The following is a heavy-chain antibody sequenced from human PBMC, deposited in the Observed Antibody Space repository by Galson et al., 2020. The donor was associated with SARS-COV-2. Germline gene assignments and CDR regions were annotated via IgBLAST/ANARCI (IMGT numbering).Heavy chain of an antibody. CDR2: IRAGNGYT. CDR1: GDTFTHYS. D-gene: IGHD1-1*01. V-gene: IGHV1-3*01. J-gene: IGHJ4*02. CDR3: AKSDRSDSNWIFDS. Sequence: ASVKVSCKASGDTFTHYSIHWVRQAPGQRLEWMGWIRAGNGYTKYSQKFQGRVTLTRDTSASTAYVELRSLISEDTAVYYCAKSDRSDSNWIFDSWGEGTLVIVSS.